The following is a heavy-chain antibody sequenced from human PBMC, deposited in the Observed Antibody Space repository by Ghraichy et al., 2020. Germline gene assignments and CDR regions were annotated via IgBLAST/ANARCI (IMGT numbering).Heavy chain of an antibody. Sequence: ASVKVSCKASGYTFTSYGISWVRQAPGQGLEWMGGISAYNGNTNYAQKLQGRVTMTTDTSTSTAYMELRSLRSDDTAVYYCARKFSVLLWFGESPMGFDPWGQGTLVTVSS. J-gene: IGHJ5*02. CDR3: ARKFSVLLWFGESPMGFDP. CDR2: ISAYNGNT. CDR1: GYTFTSYG. V-gene: IGHV1-18*01. D-gene: IGHD3-10*01.